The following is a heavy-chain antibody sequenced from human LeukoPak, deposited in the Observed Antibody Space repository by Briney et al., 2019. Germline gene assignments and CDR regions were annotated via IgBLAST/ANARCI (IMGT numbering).Heavy chain of an antibody. J-gene: IGHJ4*02. CDR3: AKGFYCSSTSCYFEY. Sequence: GGSLRLSCAASGFTFSSYAMHWVRQAPGKGLEWVAVISYDGSNKYYADSVKGRFTISRDNSKNTLYLQMNSLRAEDTAVYHCAKGFYCSSTSCYFEYWGQGTLVTVSS. V-gene: IGHV3-30*04. CDR2: ISYDGSNK. D-gene: IGHD2-2*01. CDR1: GFTFSSYA.